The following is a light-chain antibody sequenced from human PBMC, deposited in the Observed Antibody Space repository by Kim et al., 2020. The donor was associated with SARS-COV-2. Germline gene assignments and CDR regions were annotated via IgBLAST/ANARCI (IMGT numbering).Light chain of an antibody. V-gene: IGLV1-44*01. CDR2: SND. Sequence: QSVLTQTPSASGTPGQRVIISCSGSSSNIGSNTVNWYQHHPGTAPKLLINSNDQRPSGVPDRFSASKSGTSASLAISGLQSEDEADYYCVAWDDSLNGQVFGGGTKLTVL. CDR1: SSNIGSNT. J-gene: IGLJ2*01. CDR3: VAWDDSLNGQV.